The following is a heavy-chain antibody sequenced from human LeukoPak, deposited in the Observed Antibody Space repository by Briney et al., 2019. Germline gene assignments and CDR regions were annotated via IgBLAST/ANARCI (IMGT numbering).Heavy chain of an antibody. CDR3: ARDSKQQLVGGDY. D-gene: IGHD6-13*01. J-gene: IGHJ4*02. Sequence: GASVKVSCKASGYTFTGYYMHWVRQAPGQGLEWMGRINPNSGDTNYAQKFQGRVTMTRDTSISTAYMELSRLRSDDTAVYYCARDSKQQLVGGDYWGQGTLVTVSS. V-gene: IGHV1-2*06. CDR2: INPNSGDT. CDR1: GYTFTGYY.